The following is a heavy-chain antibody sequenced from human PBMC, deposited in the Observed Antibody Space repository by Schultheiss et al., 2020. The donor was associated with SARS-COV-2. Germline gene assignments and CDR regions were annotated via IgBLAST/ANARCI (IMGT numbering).Heavy chain of an antibody. CDR2: IYYSGST. CDR1: GGSISSYY. Sequence: GSLRLSCSVSGGSISSYYWSWIRQPPGKGLEWIGSIYYSGSTYYNPSLKSRVTISVDTSKNQFSLKLSSVTAADTAVYYCASYIVVVVAATFDYWGQGTLVTVSS. D-gene: IGHD2-15*01. CDR3: ASYIVVVVAATFDY. V-gene: IGHV4-59*05. J-gene: IGHJ4*02.